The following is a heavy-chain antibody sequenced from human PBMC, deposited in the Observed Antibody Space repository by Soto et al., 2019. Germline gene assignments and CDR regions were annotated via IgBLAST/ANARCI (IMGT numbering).Heavy chain of an antibody. Sequence: PSETLSLTCTVSGGSISRYYWSWIRQPPGKGLEWIGYIYYTGSTNYNPSLKSRVTISVDTSKNQFSLKLSSVTAADTAVYYCASVVVPAAPFAYWGKGTLVTVSS. D-gene: IGHD2-2*01. CDR1: GGSISRYY. CDR2: IYYTGST. J-gene: IGHJ4*02. V-gene: IGHV4-59*01. CDR3: ASVVVPAAPFAY.